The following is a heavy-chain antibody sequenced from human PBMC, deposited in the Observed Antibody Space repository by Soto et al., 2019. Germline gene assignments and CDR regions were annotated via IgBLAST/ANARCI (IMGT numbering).Heavy chain of an antibody. J-gene: IGHJ6*02. CDR2: IIPIFDIT. Sequence: QVQLVQSGAEVKKPGSSVKVSCKASGGTFRSYSISWVRQAPGQGREWMGGIIPIFDITNYAQKFQVRVTITADESTSTAYMELSSLGSDDTAVYYWARPDEGGYSSNHHYYYALDVWGQGTTVTV. CDR3: ARPDEGGYSSNHHYYYALDV. D-gene: IGHD3-22*01. CDR1: GGTFRSYS. V-gene: IGHV1-69*01.